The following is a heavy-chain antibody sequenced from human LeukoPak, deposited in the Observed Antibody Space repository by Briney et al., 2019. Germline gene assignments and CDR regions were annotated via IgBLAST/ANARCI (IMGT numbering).Heavy chain of an antibody. J-gene: IGHJ3*02. CDR3: ASAAGAFDM. CDR1: GFTFSSYG. CDR2: IWSDSSHK. V-gene: IGHV3-33*01. Sequence: GGSLRLSCAASGFTFSSYGMHWIRQAPGKGLEWVAVIWSDSSHKYYADTMKGRCTISRDNSENMVYLQMNSLRVEDTAVYYCASAAGAFDMWGQGTSVTVSS. D-gene: IGHD6-13*01.